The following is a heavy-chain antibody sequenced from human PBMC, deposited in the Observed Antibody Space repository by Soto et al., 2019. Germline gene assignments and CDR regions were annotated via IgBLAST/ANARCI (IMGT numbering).Heavy chain of an antibody. Sequence: QGQLVQSGAEVRKPGASVKVSCKASGYTFTDFGISWVRQAPGQGLEWMGWISAYNGNTNYAQKVQGRVTLPTDTPTSTADMELGSLRSDDTAVYYCARDSVNVGNWASVFDYWGQGALVTVSS. J-gene: IGHJ4*02. CDR1: GYTFTDFG. D-gene: IGHD7-27*01. CDR3: ARDSVNVGNWASVFDY. CDR2: ISAYNGNT. V-gene: IGHV1-18*01.